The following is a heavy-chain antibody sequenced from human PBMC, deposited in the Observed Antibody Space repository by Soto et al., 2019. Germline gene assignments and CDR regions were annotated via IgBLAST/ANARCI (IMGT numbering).Heavy chain of an antibody. Sequence: EVQLVESGGGLVQPGRSLRLSCAASGFTFDDYAMHWVRQAPGKGLEWVSGISWNSGSIGYADSVKGRFTISRDNAKNSLYLQMNSLRAEDTALYYCAKDGGYYYGSGREKTNWFDPWGQGTLVTVSS. CDR2: ISWNSGSI. V-gene: IGHV3-9*01. CDR3: AKDGGYYYGSGREKTNWFDP. D-gene: IGHD3-10*01. J-gene: IGHJ5*02. CDR1: GFTFDDYA.